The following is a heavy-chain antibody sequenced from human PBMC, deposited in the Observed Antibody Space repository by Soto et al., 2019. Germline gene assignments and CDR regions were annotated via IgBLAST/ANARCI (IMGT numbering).Heavy chain of an antibody. CDR3: ARPLGTGFSYNYGMDV. CDR2: ITGNSACT. CDR1: GITFSSYA. J-gene: IGHJ6*02. Sequence: PGGSLRLSCAASGITFSSYAMNWVGQAPGKGLEWVSNITGNSACTNYADSVKGRFTISRDNSKNSLCLQMSSLTVEDTAVYYCARPLGTGFSYNYGMDVWGQGTTVTVPS. V-gene: IGHV3-21*04. D-gene: IGHD3-9*01.